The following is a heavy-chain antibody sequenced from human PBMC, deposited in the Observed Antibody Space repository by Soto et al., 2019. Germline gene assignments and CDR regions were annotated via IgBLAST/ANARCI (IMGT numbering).Heavy chain of an antibody. CDR3: ARVSDFWSGYAYYYYYYGMEV. CDR1: GFTFSSYA. J-gene: IGHJ6*02. D-gene: IGHD3-3*01. V-gene: IGHV3-23*01. CDR2: ISGSGGST. Sequence: EVQLLESGGGLVQPGGSLRLSCAASGFTFSSYAMSWVRQAPGKGLEWVSAISGSGGSTYYADSVKGRFTISRDNSKNTLYLQMNSLRAEDTAVYYCARVSDFWSGYAYYYYYYGMEVWGPGTTVTVSS.